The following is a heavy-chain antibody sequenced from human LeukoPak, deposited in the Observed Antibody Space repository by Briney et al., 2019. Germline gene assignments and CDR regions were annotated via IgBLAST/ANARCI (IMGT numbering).Heavy chain of an antibody. V-gene: IGHV5-51*01. CDR1: GYTSTSYS. CDR3: ARRPLRGGNYFDY. CDR2: IYPGDSDT. J-gene: IGHJ4*02. Sequence: PGEPLKTPCKRPGYTSTSYSISWAPQMPAKGLEWMGIIYPGDSDTRYSPSFQGQVTISAHKSISTAYLQWSSLKASDTAMFYCARRPLRGGNYFDYWGQGTLVTVSS.